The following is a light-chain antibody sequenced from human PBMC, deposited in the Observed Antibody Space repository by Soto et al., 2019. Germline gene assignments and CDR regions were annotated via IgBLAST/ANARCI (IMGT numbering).Light chain of an antibody. CDR1: QSLTSSY. Sequence: EIVLTQSPGTLSLSPGERATLSCRASQSLTSSYLAWYQQKPGQAPRLLIYGASSRATGIPDRFSGSGSGTDFTLPISRLEPEDFAVSYCQQYESSPPSYTFGQGTKLEIK. V-gene: IGKV3-20*01. CDR2: GAS. CDR3: QQYESSPPSYT. J-gene: IGKJ2*01.